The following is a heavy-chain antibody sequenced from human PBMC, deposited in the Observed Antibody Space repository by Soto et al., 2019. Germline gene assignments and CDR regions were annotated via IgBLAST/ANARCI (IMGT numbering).Heavy chain of an antibody. CDR1: GGSFSGYY. CDR2: INHSGST. D-gene: IGHD5-12*01. Sequence: PSETLSLTCAVYGGSFSGYYWSWIRQPPGKGLEWIGEINHSGSTNYNPSLKSRVTISVDTSKNQFSLKLSSVTAADTAVYYCARSLVPTNYYGMQAWGQGIMVTLSS. CDR3: ARSLVPTNYYGMQA. J-gene: IGHJ6*02. V-gene: IGHV4-34*01.